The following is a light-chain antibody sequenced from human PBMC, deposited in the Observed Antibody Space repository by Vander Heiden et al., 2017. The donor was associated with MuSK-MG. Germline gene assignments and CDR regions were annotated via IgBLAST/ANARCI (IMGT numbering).Light chain of an antibody. CDR1: QSVRTY. J-gene: IGKJ2*02. V-gene: IGKV3-11*01. CDR3: PQRSSWPRT. Sequence: EVVLTQSPATLSFSPGERATLSCRASQSVRTYLAWYQQKPGQAHRLPVHDASNRATEIPARFSGSGSRTDFTLSISNLAPEDFAVSSCPQRSSWPRTFGQGTTLEIK. CDR2: DAS.